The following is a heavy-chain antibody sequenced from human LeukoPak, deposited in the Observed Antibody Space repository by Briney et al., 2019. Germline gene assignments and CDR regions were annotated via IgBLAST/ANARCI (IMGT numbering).Heavy chain of an antibody. Sequence: PGRSLRLSCAASGFTSSSYAMHWVRQAPGKGLEWVAVISYDGSNKYYADSVKGRFTISRDNSKNTLYLQMNSLRAEDTAVYYCARDLRMVATFIDYWGQGTLVTVSS. D-gene: IGHD5-12*01. CDR2: ISYDGSNK. CDR3: ARDLRMVATFIDY. V-gene: IGHV3-30-3*01. CDR1: GFTSSSYA. J-gene: IGHJ4*02.